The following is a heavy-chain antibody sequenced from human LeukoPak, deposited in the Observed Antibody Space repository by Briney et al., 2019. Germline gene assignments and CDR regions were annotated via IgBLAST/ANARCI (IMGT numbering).Heavy chain of an antibody. CDR3: ARYYDSSGIFDY. Sequence: GSLSLSSVASGFPFSYYAMHWVRPAPGKGLGWVAVISYDGSNKYYADSVKGRFSISRDNSKNTLHLQMNSLRAEDTAVYYCARYYDSSGIFDYWGQGTLVTVSS. CDR1: GFPFSYYA. D-gene: IGHD3-22*01. V-gene: IGHV3-30-3*01. J-gene: IGHJ4*02. CDR2: ISYDGSNK.